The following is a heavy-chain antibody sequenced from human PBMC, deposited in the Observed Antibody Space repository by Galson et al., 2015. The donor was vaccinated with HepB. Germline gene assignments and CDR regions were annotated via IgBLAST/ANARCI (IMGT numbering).Heavy chain of an antibody. J-gene: IGHJ4*02. CDR3: ARDRGRRPLYYFDY. V-gene: IGHV3-30-3*01. CDR2: ISYDGSNK. Sequence: SLRLSCAASGFTFSSYAMHWVRQAPGKGLEWVAVISYDGSNKYYADSVKGRFTISRDNSKNTLYLQMNSLGAEDTAVYYCARDRGRRPLYYFDYWGQGTLVTVSS. CDR1: GFTFSSYA.